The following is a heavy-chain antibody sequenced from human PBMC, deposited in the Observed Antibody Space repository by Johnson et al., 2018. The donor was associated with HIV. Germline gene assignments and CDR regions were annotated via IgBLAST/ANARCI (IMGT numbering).Heavy chain of an antibody. D-gene: IGHD3-16*01. CDR1: GFTFSSYA. CDR3: ARGGGNDAFDI. CDR2: ISYDGSNK. V-gene: IGHV3-30*14. J-gene: IGHJ3*02. Sequence: QVQLVESGGGVVQPGRSLRLSCAASGFTFSSYAMHWVRQAPGKGLEWVAVISYDGSNKYYADSVKGRFTISRDNSKNTLYLQMNSLRAEDTAVYHWARGGGNDAFDIWGQGTMVTVSS.